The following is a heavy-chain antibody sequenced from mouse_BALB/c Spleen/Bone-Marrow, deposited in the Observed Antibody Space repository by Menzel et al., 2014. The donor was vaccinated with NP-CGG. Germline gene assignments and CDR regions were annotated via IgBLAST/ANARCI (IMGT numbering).Heavy chain of an antibody. CDR1: GYTFTSYT. D-gene: IGHD4-1*01. J-gene: IGHJ3*01. CDR3: AREARTGAWFTY. CDR2: INPSSGYT. Sequence: LVESGAELARPGASVKMSCKASGYTFTSYTIQWVKQRPGQGLEWIGYINPSSGYTDYNRKFKDKTTLTADKSSNTAYMQLTSLTSEDSAVYSCAREARTGAWFTYWGQGTLVTVSA. V-gene: IGHV1-4*02.